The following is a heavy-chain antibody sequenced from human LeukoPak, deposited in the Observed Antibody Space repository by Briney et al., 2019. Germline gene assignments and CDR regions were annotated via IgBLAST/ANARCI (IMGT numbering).Heavy chain of an antibody. CDR3: AKGVYYFDY. Sequence: GGSLRLSCAASGFIFDNYAMRWVRQAPGEGLEWVSTVGADGDNTYYPDSVKGRFTISRDNSKNTLYLQMNSLRAEDTAVYYCAKGVYYFDYWGQGTLVTVSS. CDR2: VGADGDNT. J-gene: IGHJ4*02. CDR1: GFIFDNYA. V-gene: IGHV3-23*01.